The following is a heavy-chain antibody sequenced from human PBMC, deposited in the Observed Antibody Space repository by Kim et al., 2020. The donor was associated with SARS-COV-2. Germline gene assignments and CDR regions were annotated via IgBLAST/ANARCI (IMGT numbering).Heavy chain of an antibody. CDR2: ISSSSSYI. D-gene: IGHD3-10*01. J-gene: IGHJ3*02. CDR3: ARDGRRGLRDLDAFDI. V-gene: IGHV3-21*01. Sequence: GGSLRLSCAASGFTFSSYSMNWVRQAPGKGLEWVSSISSSSSYIYYADSVKGRFTISRDNAKNSLYLQMNSLRAEDTAVYYCARDGRRGLRDLDAFDIWGQGTMVTVSS. CDR1: GFTFSSYS.